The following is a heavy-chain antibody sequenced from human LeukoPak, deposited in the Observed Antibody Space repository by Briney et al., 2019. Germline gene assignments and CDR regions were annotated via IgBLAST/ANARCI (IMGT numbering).Heavy chain of an antibody. CDR2: IYSGGST. D-gene: IGHD3-22*01. CDR1: GFTVSSNY. V-gene: IGHV3-66*01. J-gene: IGHJ4*02. Sequence: GSLRLSCAASGFTVSSNYMSWVRQTPGKGLEWVSVIYSGGSTYYADSVKGRFTISRDNSKNTLYLQMNSLRAEDTAVYYCARPICYYEYYWGQGTLVTVSS. CDR3: ARPICYYEYY.